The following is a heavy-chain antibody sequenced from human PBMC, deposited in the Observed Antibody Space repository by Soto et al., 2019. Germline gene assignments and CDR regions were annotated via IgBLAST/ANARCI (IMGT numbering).Heavy chain of an antibody. J-gene: IGHJ6*03. Sequence: EVQLVESGGGLAQPGRSLRLSCAASGFTFDDYAMHWVRQAPGKGLEWVSGISGNSNYIVYADSVKGRFTISRDNSKHSLYLQMSSLRTDDTAFYYCAKDAAASGSYFNGDSHYFMDVWGKGTTVTVSS. CDR2: ISGNSNYI. D-gene: IGHD3-10*01. CDR3: AKDAAASGSYFNGDSHYFMDV. CDR1: GFTFDDYA. V-gene: IGHV3-9*01.